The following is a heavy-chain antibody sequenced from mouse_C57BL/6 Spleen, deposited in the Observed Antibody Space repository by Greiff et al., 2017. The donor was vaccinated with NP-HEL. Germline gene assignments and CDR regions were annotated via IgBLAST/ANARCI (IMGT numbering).Heavy chain of an antibody. CDR3: ARLDYDGCYHTFDY. Sequence: VQLQQSGAELARPGASVKLSCKASGYTFTSYGISWVKQRTGQGLEWIGEIYPRSGNTYYNEKFKGKATLTADKSSSTAYMELRSLTSEDSAVYFCARLDYDGCYHTFDYWGQGTTLTVSS. CDR2: IYPRSGNT. CDR1: GYTFTSYG. V-gene: IGHV1-81*01. J-gene: IGHJ2*01. D-gene: IGHD2-3*01.